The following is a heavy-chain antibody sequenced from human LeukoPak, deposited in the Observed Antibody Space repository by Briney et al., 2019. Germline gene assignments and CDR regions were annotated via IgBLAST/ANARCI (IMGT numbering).Heavy chain of an antibody. V-gene: IGHV3-23*01. J-gene: IGHJ6*03. CDR3: AKDLYRPQNTYYMDV. D-gene: IGHD2-8*01. Sequence: GGSLRLSCAASGFTFSSYAMSWVRQAPGKGLEWVSAISSSGGSTYYADSVKGRFTISRDNSKNTLYLQMNSLRAEDTAVYYCAKDLYRPQNTYYMDVWGKGTTVTVSS. CDR2: ISSSGGST. CDR1: GFTFSSYA.